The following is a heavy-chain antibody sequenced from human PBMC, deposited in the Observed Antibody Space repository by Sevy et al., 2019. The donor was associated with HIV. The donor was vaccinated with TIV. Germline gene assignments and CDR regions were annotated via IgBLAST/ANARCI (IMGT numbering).Heavy chain of an antibody. CDR3: ARAPPVVVVPGAPSWFDP. D-gene: IGHD2-2*01. CDR2: INHSGST. V-gene: IGHV4-34*01. Sequence: GSLRLSCAVYGGSFSGYYWNWIRQSPGKGLEWIGEINHSGSTHYNPSLKSRVTISVYTSKNQFSLRLNSVTAADTAVYYCARAPPVVVVPGAPSWFDPWGQGTLVTVSS. J-gene: IGHJ5*02. CDR1: GGSFSGYY.